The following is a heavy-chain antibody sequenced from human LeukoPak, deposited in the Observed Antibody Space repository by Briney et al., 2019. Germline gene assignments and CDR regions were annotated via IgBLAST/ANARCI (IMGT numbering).Heavy chain of an antibody. J-gene: IGHJ3*02. V-gene: IGHV3-48*01. CDR2: ISSSSSTI. CDR1: GFTFSSYS. D-gene: IGHD3-9*01. CDR3: ARERYFDWPRDAFDI. Sequence: GGSLRLSCAASGFTFSSYSMNWVRQAPRKGLEWVSYISSSSSTIYYADSVKGRFTISRDNAKNSLYLQMNSLRAEDTAVYYCARERYFDWPRDAFDIWGQGTMVTVSS.